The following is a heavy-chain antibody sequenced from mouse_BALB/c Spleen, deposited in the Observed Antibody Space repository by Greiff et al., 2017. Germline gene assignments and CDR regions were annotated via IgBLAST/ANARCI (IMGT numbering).Heavy chain of an antibody. J-gene: IGHJ3*01. Sequence: QVQLKESGPGLVAPSQSLSITCTVSGFSLTSYGVHWVRQPPGKGLEWLGVIWAGGSTNYNSALMSRLSISKDNSKSQVFLKMNSLQTDDTAMYYCARGGFYYGNGDWFAYWGQGTLVTVSA. CDR2: IWAGGST. CDR3: ARGGFYYGNGDWFAY. CDR1: GFSLTSYG. V-gene: IGHV2-9*02. D-gene: IGHD2-1*01.